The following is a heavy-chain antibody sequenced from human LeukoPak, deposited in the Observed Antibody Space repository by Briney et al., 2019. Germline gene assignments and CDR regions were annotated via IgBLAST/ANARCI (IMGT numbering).Heavy chain of an antibody. CDR1: GFTFSSYG. D-gene: IGHD5-12*01. CDR2: ISYDGSNK. J-gene: IGHJ4*02. CDR3: ANLNSGYDFVYPPYDY. V-gene: IGHV3-30*18. Sequence: GRSLRLSCAASGFTFSSYGMHWVRQAPGKELEWVAVISYDGSNKYYADSVKGRFTISRDNSKNTLYLQMNSLRAEDTAVYYCANLNSGYDFVYPPYDYWGQGTLVTVSS.